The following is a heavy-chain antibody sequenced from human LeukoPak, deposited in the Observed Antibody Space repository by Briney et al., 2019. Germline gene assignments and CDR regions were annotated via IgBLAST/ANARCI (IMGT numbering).Heavy chain of an antibody. J-gene: IGHJ4*02. Sequence: GGSLRLSCAASGFTFSDYYMSWIRQAPGKGLEWVSYISSSGSTIYYADSVKGRFTISRDNAKNSLYLQMNSLRAEDTAVYYCARERYCSSTSCPFDYWGQGTLVTVSS. CDR1: GFTFSDYY. V-gene: IGHV3-11*04. D-gene: IGHD2-2*01. CDR3: ARERYCSSTSCPFDY. CDR2: ISSSGSTI.